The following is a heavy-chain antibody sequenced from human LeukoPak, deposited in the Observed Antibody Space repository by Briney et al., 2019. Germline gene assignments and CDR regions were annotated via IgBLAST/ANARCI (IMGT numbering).Heavy chain of an antibody. Sequence: PGGSLRLSCAASGFTFNSYTMNWVRQAPGQGLEWVSSISSSSSYIYYADSVKGRFTISRDNAKNSLYLQMNSLRAEDTAVYYCASFWSGAAVIDYWGQGTLVTVSS. J-gene: IGHJ4*02. CDR1: GFTFNSYT. D-gene: IGHD3-3*01. CDR3: ASFWSGAAVIDY. CDR2: ISSSSSYI. V-gene: IGHV3-21*01.